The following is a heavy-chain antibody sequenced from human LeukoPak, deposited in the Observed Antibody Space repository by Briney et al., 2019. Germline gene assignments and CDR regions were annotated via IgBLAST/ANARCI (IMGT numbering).Heavy chain of an antibody. Sequence: PSETLSLTCAVSGGSISSGGYSWSWIRQPPGKGLEWIGYIYYSGSTNYNPSLKSRVTISVDTSKNQFSLKLSSVTATDTAVYYCARAGYSGSDFSVWGKGSTVTVSS. CDR2: IYYSGST. D-gene: IGHD5-12*01. V-gene: IGHV4-61*08. CDR1: GGSISSGGYS. J-gene: IGHJ6*04. CDR3: ARAGYSGSDFSV.